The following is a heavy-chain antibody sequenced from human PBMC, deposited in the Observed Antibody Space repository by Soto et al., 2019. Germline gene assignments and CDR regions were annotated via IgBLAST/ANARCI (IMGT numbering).Heavy chain of an antibody. CDR2: INPNSGGT. V-gene: IGHV1-2*04. Sequence: ASVKVSCKASGYTFTGYYMHCVRQAPGQGLEWMGWINPNSGGTNYAQKFQGWVTMTRDTSISTAYMELSRLRSDDTAVYYCARGRAGKQQLVKGNYYYYYMDVWGKGTAVTVSS. D-gene: IGHD6-13*01. CDR3: ARGRAGKQQLVKGNYYYYYMDV. J-gene: IGHJ6*03. CDR1: GYTFTGYY.